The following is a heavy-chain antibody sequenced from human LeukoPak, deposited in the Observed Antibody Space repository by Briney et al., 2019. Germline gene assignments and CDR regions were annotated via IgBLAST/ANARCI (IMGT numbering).Heavy chain of an antibody. CDR2: FDPEDGET. V-gene: IGHV1-24*01. J-gene: IGHJ4*02. CDR1: GYTVTELS. CDR3: ATNRVVRRFEGFDY. D-gene: IGHD3-10*01. Sequence: GASVKVSCKVSGYTVTELSMHWVRQAPGKGLEWMGGFDPEDGETIYAQKFQGRVTMTEDTSTDTAYMELSSLRSEDTAVYYCATNRVVRRFEGFDYWGQGTLVTVSS.